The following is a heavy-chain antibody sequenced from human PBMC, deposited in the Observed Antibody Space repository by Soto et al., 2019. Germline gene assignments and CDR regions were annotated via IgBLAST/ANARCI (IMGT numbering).Heavy chain of an antibody. J-gene: IGHJ6*02. CDR1: GFSFSSIGEG. CDR3: VQSRCGGDCLQSYSSHPYYGLDV. Sequence: QITLKESGPTLVKPTQTLTLTCTFPGFSFSSIGEGVGWIRQPPGKALEWLALIYWDDDKRYSPSLKSRLTITKDTSKHQVVLTMTNMDPVDTATYYCVQSRCGGDCLQSYSSHPYYGLDVWGQGTTVTVSS. CDR2: IYWDDDK. V-gene: IGHV2-5*02. D-gene: IGHD2-21*02.